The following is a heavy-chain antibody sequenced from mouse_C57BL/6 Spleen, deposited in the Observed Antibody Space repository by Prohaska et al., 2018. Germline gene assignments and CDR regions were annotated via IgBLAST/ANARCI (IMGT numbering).Heavy chain of an antibody. V-gene: IGHV1-39*01. CDR2: INPNYGTT. D-gene: IGHD1-1*01. Sequence: VKQSNGKSLEWIGVINPNYGTTSYNQKFKGKAILTVDQSSSTAYMQLNSLTSEDSAVYYCARGDYGSYDYWGQGTTLTVSS. CDR3: ARGDYGSYDY. J-gene: IGHJ2*01.